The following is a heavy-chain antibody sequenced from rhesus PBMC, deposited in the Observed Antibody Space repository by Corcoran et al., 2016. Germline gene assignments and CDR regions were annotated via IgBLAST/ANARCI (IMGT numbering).Heavy chain of an antibody. CDR1: GFSLTTSGMG. Sequence: QVTLKESGPALVKPTQTLTLTCTFSGFSLTTSGMGVGWIRQPPGKALEWLALIYWDDDKRYSTSLKSRLTNSKETSKNQVVRKMNNMDPVDTATYYCARARRWLAVNYFDYWGQGVLVTVSS. D-gene: IGHD6-37*01. V-gene: IGHV2-174*01. CDR3: ARARRWLAVNYFDY. CDR2: IYWDDDK. J-gene: IGHJ4*01.